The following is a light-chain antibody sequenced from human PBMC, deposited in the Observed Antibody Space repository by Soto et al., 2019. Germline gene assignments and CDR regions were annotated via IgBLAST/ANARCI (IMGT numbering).Light chain of an antibody. CDR3: DSYTRGRDYV. CDR2: EVR. V-gene: IGLV2-14*01. J-gene: IGLJ1*01. Sequence: QSALTQPASVSGSPGQSITISCTGTSSDVGGYNYVSWYQQQSGKAPKIIIHEVRYRPSGVSNRLSGSKSGNTVSLTISGLQAEDEADYYCDSYTRGRDYVFGIGTKLTVL. CDR1: SSDVGGYNY.